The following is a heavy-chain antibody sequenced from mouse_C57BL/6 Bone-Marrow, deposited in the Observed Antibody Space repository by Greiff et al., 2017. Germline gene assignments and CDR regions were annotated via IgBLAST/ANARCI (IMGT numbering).Heavy chain of an antibody. J-gene: IGHJ2*01. CDR1: GYTFTGYW. Sequence: VQLQQSGAELMKPGASVKLSCKATGYTFTGYWIEWVKQRPGHGLEWIGEFLPGSGSTNYNEKFKGKATFTADTSSNTAYMRLSSLTTEDSATFDCSRCNYGGYVDYWGPGTTLTVSS. D-gene: IGHD2-1*01. CDR3: SRCNYGGYVDY. CDR2: FLPGSGST. V-gene: IGHV1-9*01.